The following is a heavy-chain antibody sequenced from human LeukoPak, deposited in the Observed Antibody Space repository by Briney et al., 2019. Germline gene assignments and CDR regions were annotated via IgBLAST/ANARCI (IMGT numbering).Heavy chain of an antibody. D-gene: IGHD6-19*01. CDR2: IYYSGST. V-gene: IGHV4-61*08. CDR1: GGSISSGGYY. CDR3: ARHYSSGWSYYYYGMDV. J-gene: IGHJ6*02. Sequence: NPSETLSLTCTVSGGSISSGGYYWSWIRQHPGKGLEWIGYIYYSGSTNYNPSLKSRVTISVDTSKNQFSLKLSSVTAADTAVYYCARHYSSGWSYYYYGMDVWGQGTTVTVSS.